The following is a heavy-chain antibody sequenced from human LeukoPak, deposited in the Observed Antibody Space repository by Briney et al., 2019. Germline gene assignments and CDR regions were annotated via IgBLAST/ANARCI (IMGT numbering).Heavy chain of an antibody. V-gene: IGHV3-21*01. CDR3: AELGITMIGGV. CDR2: ISSSSTYI. J-gene: IGHJ6*04. D-gene: IGHD3-10*02. CDR1: GFTFTTYS. Sequence: GGSLRLSCAASGFTFTTYSMTWVRQAPGEGLECVSSISSSSTYIYYADSVKGRFTISRDNAKNSLYLQMNSLRAEDTAVYYCAELGITMIGGVWGKGTTVTISS.